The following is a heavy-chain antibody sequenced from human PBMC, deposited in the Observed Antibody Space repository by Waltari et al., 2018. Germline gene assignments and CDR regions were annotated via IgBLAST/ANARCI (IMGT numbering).Heavy chain of an antibody. V-gene: IGHV3-48*01. J-gene: IGHJ4*02. CDR3: VRDPYHDPSGYPGY. D-gene: IGHD3-22*01. Sequence: EVQLVESGGGLVQPGGSRRLACAASGFTFSGYSMNWVRQAPGKGPEWISYINSGSTTISYADSVRGRFTISRDNAKSFLYLDLFSLRAEDTAVYYCVRDPYHDPSGYPGYWGQGTLVTVSS. CDR1: GFTFSGYS. CDR2: INSGSTTI.